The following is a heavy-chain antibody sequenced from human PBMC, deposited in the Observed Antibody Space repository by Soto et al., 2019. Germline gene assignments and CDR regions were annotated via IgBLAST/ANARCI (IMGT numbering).Heavy chain of an antibody. D-gene: IGHD5-18*01. CDR1: GGSISSYY. J-gene: IGHJ4*02. CDR2: IYYSGST. V-gene: IGHV4-59*01. CDR3: ARARDTAMVTIGYHFDY. Sequence: SETLSLTCTVSGGSISSYYWSWIRQPPGKGLEWIGYIYYSGSTNYNPSLKSRVTISVDTSKNQFSLKLSSVTAADTAVYYCARARDTAMVTIGYHFDYWGQGTLVTVSS.